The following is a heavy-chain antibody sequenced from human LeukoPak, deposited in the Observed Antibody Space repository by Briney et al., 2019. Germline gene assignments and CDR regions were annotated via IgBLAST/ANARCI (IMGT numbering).Heavy chain of an antibody. V-gene: IGHV3-48*03. CDR1: GFTFSSYE. CDR3: ARGDYVWGSYRYITGTFDY. CDR2: ISSSGSII. Sequence: PGGSLRLSCAASGFTFSSYEMNWVRQAPGKGLEWVSYISSSGSIIYYADSVKGRFTISRDNAKSSLYLQMNSLRAEDTAVYYCARGDYVWGSYRYITGTFDYWGQGTLVTVSS. J-gene: IGHJ4*02. D-gene: IGHD3-16*02.